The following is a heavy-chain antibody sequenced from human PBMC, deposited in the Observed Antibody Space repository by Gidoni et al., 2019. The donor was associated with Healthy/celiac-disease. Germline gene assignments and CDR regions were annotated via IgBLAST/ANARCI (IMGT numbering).Heavy chain of an antibody. CDR2: IYPGDSDT. CDR3: ARHNWSYYESSGYYYYYYGMDV. V-gene: IGHV5-51*01. Sequence: EVQLVQSGAEVKKPGESLKISCKGSGYSFTNYWIGWVPQMPGKGLEWMGIIYPGDSDTRYSPSFQGQVTISADKSISTAYLQWSSLKASDTAMYYCARHNWSYYESSGYYYYYYGMDVWGQGTTVTVSS. CDR1: GYSFTNYW. D-gene: IGHD3-22*01. J-gene: IGHJ6*02.